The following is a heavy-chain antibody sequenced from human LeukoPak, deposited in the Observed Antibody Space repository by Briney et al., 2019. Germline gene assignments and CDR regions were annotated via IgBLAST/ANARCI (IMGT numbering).Heavy chain of an antibody. CDR3: ARVRSWHPIDAFDI. Sequence: KPSETLSLTCAVYGGSFGGYYWSWIRQPPGKGLEWIGEINHSGSTNYNPSLKSRVTISVDTSKNQFSLKLSSVTAADTAVYYCARVRSWHPIDAFDIWGQGTMVTVSS. V-gene: IGHV4-34*01. CDR2: INHSGST. CDR1: GGSFGGYY. J-gene: IGHJ3*02. D-gene: IGHD6-13*01.